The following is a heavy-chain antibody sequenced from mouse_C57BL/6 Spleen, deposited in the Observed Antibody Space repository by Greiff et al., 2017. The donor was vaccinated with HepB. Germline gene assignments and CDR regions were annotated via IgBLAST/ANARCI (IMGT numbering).Heavy chain of an antibody. CDR1: GYTFTSYW. CDR3: ARWGYYYDYDSYAMDY. Sequence: QVQLQQPGAELVRPGTSVKLSCKASGYTFTSYWMHWVKQRPGQGLEWIGVIDPSDSYTNYNQKFKGKATLTVDTSSSTAYMQLSSLTSEDSAVYYCARWGYYYDYDSYAMDYWGQGTSVTVSS. CDR2: IDPSDSYT. V-gene: IGHV1-59*01. D-gene: IGHD2-4*01. J-gene: IGHJ4*01.